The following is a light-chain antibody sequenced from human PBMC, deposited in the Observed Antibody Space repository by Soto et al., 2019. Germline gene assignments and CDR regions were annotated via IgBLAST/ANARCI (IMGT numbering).Light chain of an antibody. Sequence: QSVLTQPPSVPAAPGQGVTISCTGSSFNIGANYDVHWYQHLPGTGPKLLIYANSFRPSGVPDRVSASKSGSSASLAITGLQAEDEADYYCQSYDARLSAYVFGTGTKLTVL. CDR2: ANS. CDR1: SFNIGANYD. V-gene: IGLV1-40*01. CDR3: QSYDARLSAYV. J-gene: IGLJ1*01.